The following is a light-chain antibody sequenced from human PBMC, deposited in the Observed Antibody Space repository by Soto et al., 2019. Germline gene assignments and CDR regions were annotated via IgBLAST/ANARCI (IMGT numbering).Light chain of an antibody. CDR2: WAS. Sequence: DIVMTQSPDSLAVSLVERATINCKSSQSVLYSSNNKNYLAGYQQKPGQPPKLLIYWASTRESGVPERFSGSGSGTDFTLPISSLQAEDVAFYYCQQYYSTPWTFGQGTKVEIK. CDR1: QSVLYSSNNKNY. V-gene: IGKV4-1*01. J-gene: IGKJ1*01. CDR3: QQYYSTPWT.